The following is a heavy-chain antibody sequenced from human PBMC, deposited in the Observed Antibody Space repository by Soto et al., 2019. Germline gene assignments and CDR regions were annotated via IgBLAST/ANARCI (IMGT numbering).Heavy chain of an antibody. CDR2: INYSGRS. J-gene: IGHJ5*02. CDR3: ARSYCADSVSCNWFDP. V-gene: IGHV4-59*01. Sequence: QVQLQESGPGLVKSSETLSLTWSVSGDSSSTYYWGWIRQPPGKGLEWIGYINYSGRSNHNPSLKSRLSISVDASKNQVSLKLTSVTAADTAVYYCARSYCADSVSCNWFDPWGQGTLVVVSS. CDR1: GDSSSTYY. D-gene: IGHD2-8*02.